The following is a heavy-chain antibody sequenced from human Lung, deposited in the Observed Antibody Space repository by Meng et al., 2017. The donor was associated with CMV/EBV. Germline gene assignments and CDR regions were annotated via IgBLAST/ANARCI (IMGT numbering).Heavy chain of an antibody. CDR3: ARADKVRFDY. CDR2: IYHSGST. J-gene: IGHJ4*02. CDR1: GGSMSSTNW. Sequence: QVQRAEAGPGLERPAGTLSLTGAVSGGSMSSTNWWSWVRQPPGKGLEWIGEIYHSGSTNYNPSLKSRVSISVDKSKNQFSLKLSSVTAADTAVYYCARADKVRFDYWGQGTLVTVSS. V-gene: IGHV4-4*02.